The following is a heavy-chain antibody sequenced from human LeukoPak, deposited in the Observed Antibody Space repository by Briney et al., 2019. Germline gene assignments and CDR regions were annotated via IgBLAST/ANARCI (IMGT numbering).Heavy chain of an antibody. V-gene: IGHV3-23*01. CDR3: ADPPNADY. CDR2: IGGSDGRT. J-gene: IGHJ4*02. Sequence: GGSLRLSCAASGFTFSSYAMSWVRQAPGKGLEWVSSIGGSDGRTYYAKSVKGRFTISRDNSKDTLYLQMNSLRVEDTAVYFCADPPNADYWGQGTLVTVSS. CDR1: GFTFSSYA. D-gene: IGHD4/OR15-4a*01.